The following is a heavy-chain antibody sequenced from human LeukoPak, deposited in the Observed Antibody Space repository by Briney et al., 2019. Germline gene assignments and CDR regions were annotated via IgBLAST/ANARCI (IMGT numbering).Heavy chain of an antibody. Sequence: SVKVSCKASGGTFISYAISWVRQAPGQGLEWMGGIIPIFGTANYAQKFQGRVTITADESTSTVYMELSSLRSEDTAVYYCARGSDSSGWYGVYWGQGTLVTVSS. D-gene: IGHD6-19*01. CDR3: ARGSDSSGWYGVY. V-gene: IGHV1-69*13. CDR1: GGTFISYA. CDR2: IIPIFGTA. J-gene: IGHJ4*02.